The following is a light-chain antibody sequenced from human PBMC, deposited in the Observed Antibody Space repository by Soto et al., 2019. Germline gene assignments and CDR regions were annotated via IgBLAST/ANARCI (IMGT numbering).Light chain of an antibody. CDR2: EVS. V-gene: IGLV2-14*03. Sequence: QSALTQPASVSGSPGQSIAISCTGTSSDIGAYDYVSWYQQHPDKAPKLMIYEVSNRPSGVSNRFSGSKSVNTATLTISRLQAEDEADYYCSSHTSSNTRIFXTGTKVTVL. J-gene: IGLJ1*01. CDR1: SSDIGAYDY. CDR3: SSHTSSNTRI.